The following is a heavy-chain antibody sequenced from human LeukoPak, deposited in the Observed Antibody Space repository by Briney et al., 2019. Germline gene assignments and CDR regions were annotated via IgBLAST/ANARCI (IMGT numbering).Heavy chain of an antibody. Sequence: GESLKISCKGSGYSFTSYWIGWVRQMPGKGLEWMGIIYPSDSDTRYSPSFQGQVTISVDKSINAAYLQWSTLRASDTAMYFCARRYGSGSYNYWGQGTLVTVSS. V-gene: IGHV5-51*01. CDR2: IYPSDSDT. CDR1: GYSFTSYW. J-gene: IGHJ4*02. D-gene: IGHD3-10*01. CDR3: ARRYGSGSYNY.